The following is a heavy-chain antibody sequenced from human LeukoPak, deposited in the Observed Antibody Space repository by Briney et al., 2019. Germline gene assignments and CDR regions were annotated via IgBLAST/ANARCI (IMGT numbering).Heavy chain of an antibody. V-gene: IGHV3-23*01. CDR3: AKDHDYYASGPI. CDR2: VSGGGGST. Sequence: GGSLRLSCAASGFTFSNYAMNWVRQSPGKGLEWFSAVSGGGGSTYYADSVKGRFTISRDNSKNTLYLQMNSLRAEDTAVYYCAKDHDYYASGPIWGQGTMVTVSS. D-gene: IGHD3-10*01. J-gene: IGHJ3*02. CDR1: GFTFSNYA.